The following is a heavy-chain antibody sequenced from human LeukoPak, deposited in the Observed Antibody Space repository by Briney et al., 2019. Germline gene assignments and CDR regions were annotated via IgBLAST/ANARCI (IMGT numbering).Heavy chain of an antibody. Sequence: GGSLRLSCAASGFTFSSYGMSWVRQAPGKGLEWVSAISGSGGSTYYADSVKGRFTISRDNSKNTLYLQMNSLRAEDTAVYYCAKEGSGYGSGSYSNWFDPWGQGTLVTVSS. CDR3: AKEGSGYGSGSYSNWFDP. V-gene: IGHV3-23*01. D-gene: IGHD3-10*01. J-gene: IGHJ5*02. CDR1: GFTFSSYG. CDR2: ISGSGGST.